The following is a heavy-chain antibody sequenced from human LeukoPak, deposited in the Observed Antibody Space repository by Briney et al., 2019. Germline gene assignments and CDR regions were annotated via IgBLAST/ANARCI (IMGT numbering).Heavy chain of an antibody. D-gene: IGHD2-15*01. J-gene: IGHJ4*02. Sequence: GGSLRLSCAASGFTLRGYGMHWVRQAPGKGLEWVSSISSSSSYIYYADSVKGRFTISRDNAKNSLYLQMNSLRAEDTAVYYCARLKIYCRGGSCQNDYWGQGTLVTVSS. CDR1: GFTLRGYG. CDR2: ISSSSSYI. CDR3: ARLKIYCRGGSCQNDY. V-gene: IGHV3-21*01.